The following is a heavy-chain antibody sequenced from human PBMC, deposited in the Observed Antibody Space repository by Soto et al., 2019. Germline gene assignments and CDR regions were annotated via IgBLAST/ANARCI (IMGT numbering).Heavy chain of an antibody. J-gene: IGHJ4*02. CDR2: ISYSGNT. CDR1: GGSISNFY. CDR3: ARAPMVLSRSYFDS. V-gene: IGHV4-59*01. D-gene: IGHD2-8*01. Sequence: SSETLSLTCTVSGGSISNFYWSWIRQPPGKGLEWIGYISYSGNTNYNPSLKSRVSISVDTSKNQLSLNPTSVTAADTAVYYCARAPMVLSRSYFDSWGQGTPVTVSS.